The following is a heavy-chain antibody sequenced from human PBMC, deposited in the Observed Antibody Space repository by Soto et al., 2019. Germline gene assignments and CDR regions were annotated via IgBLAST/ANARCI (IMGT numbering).Heavy chain of an antibody. D-gene: IGHD3-10*01. CDR1: GFSLSTNGVG. V-gene: IGHV2-5*02. CDR3: ARKPDYYGSHLDV. Sequence: QITLKESGPPLMKPTQTLTLTCTFSGFSLSTNGVGVGWIRQPPGKALEWLAVIYWDDDKRYSPSLNNRLTTSKDTSKNRVLLTMTNMDSVDTATFYCARKPDYYGSHLDVWGQGTTDTVSS. CDR2: IYWDDDK. J-gene: IGHJ6*02.